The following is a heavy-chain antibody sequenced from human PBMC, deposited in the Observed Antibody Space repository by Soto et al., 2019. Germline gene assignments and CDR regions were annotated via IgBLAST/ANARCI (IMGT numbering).Heavy chain of an antibody. CDR1: GFTFSSYG. CDR3: ARTAAGRYERGMDV. J-gene: IGHJ6*02. V-gene: IGHV3-33*01. D-gene: IGHD6-13*01. Sequence: QVQLVESGGGVVQPGRSLRLSCAASGFTFSSYGMHWVRQAPGKGLEWVAVIWYDGSNKYYADSVKGRFTISRDNSKNTLYLQMNSLRPEDTAVYYCARTAAGRYERGMDVWGQGTTVTVSS. CDR2: IWYDGSNK.